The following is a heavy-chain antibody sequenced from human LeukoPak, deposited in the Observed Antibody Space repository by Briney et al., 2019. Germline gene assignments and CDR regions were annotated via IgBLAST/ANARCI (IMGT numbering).Heavy chain of an antibody. Sequence: GGSLRLSCAASGFTFYTYAMGWVRQAPGKGLEWVSGISTSGDSTYYADSVKGRFTISRDNSKNTLYLEMNSLRAEDTAVYYCAKERIQLWPRYFDYWGQGTLVTVSS. CDR1: GFTFYTYA. D-gene: IGHD5-18*01. CDR2: ISTSGDST. CDR3: AKERIQLWPRYFDY. V-gene: IGHV3-23*01. J-gene: IGHJ4*02.